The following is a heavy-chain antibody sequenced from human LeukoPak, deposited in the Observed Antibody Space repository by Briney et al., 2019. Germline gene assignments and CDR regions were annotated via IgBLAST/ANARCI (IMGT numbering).Heavy chain of an antibody. D-gene: IGHD5-24*01. CDR2: IIPSGHTT. CDR3: AKDDRWLQFCC. V-gene: IGHV3-23*01. Sequence: GGSLRLCCVASGFTFSSHGMTWVRQAPGKGLEWVSGIIPSGHTTYYADSVRGRFTISRDNSRNTVYLQMNSLRAEDTAVYYCAKDDRWLQFCCWGQGTLVTVSA. CDR1: GFTFSSHG. J-gene: IGHJ4*02.